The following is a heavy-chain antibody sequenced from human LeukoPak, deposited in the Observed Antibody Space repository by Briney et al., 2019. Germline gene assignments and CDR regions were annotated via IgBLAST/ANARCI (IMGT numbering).Heavy chain of an antibody. V-gene: IGHV3-48*03. CDR3: ARPHGWTREHYYMGV. CDR2: ISSSGNIM. Sequence: GGSLRLSCAASGFTFSSYEMNWVRQAPGKGLEWVSYISSSGNIMYYADSVKGRFTISRDNAKNSLYLQMNSLRAEDTAVYYCARPHGWTREHYYMGVWGNGTTVTVSS. CDR1: GFTFSSYE. J-gene: IGHJ6*03. D-gene: IGHD1-26*01.